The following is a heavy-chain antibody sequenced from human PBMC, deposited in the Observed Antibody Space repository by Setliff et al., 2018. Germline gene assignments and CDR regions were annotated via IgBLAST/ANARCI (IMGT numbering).Heavy chain of an antibody. CDR2: VSGTGGIT. CDR3: ARDGAHGYSSGWYALYYMDV. D-gene: IGHD6-19*01. CDR1: GFTFRSYA. V-gene: IGHV3-23*01. Sequence: GGSLRLSCAASGFTFRSYAMSWVRQAPGKGLEWVSGVSGTGGITYYADSVKGRFTISRDNSKNTLYLQMNSLRAEDTAVYYCARDGAHGYSSGWYALYYMDVWGKGTTVTVSS. J-gene: IGHJ6*03.